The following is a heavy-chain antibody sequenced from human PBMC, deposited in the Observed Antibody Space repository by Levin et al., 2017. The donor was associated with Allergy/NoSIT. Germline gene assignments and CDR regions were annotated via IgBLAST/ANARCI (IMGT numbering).Heavy chain of an antibody. D-gene: IGHD3-22*01. CDR3: ARDHYYDSSGSGIWGFDY. J-gene: IGHJ4*02. CDR1: GFTFSTYA. V-gene: IGHV3-23*01. CDR2: ILGSGGRT. Sequence: ETLSLTCAASGFTFSTYAMNWVRQAPGKGLEWVSSILGSGGRTFYADSVKGRFTVSRDNAKNTVYLQLNSLRAEDTAVYYCARDHYYDSSGSGIWGFDYWGQGTLVTVSS.